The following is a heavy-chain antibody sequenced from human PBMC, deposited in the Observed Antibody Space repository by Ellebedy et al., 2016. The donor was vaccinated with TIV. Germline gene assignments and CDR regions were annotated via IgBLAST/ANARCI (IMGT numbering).Heavy chain of an antibody. J-gene: IGHJ4*02. Sequence: MPSETLSLTCAVYGGSYSGYYWSLIRQPPGKGLEWIGEINHSGSTNYNPSLKSRVTVSVDTSKNQFSLKLSSVTAADTAVYYCASGYSSSWYGYWGQGTLVTVSS. V-gene: IGHV4-34*01. D-gene: IGHD6-13*01. CDR1: GGSYSGYY. CDR3: ASGYSSSWYGY. CDR2: INHSGST.